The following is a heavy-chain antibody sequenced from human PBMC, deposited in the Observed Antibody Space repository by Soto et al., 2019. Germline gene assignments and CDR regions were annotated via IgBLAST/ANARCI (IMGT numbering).Heavy chain of an antibody. D-gene: IGHD2-2*02. J-gene: IGHJ4*02. CDR1: GGSISSSSYY. V-gene: IGHV4-39*01. CDR3: ARQYGWLYDY. CDR2: IYYSGST. Sequence: QLQLQESGPGLVKPSETLSLTCTVSGGSISSSSYYWGWIRQPPGKGLEWIGSIYYSGSTYYNPSLKSRVTISVDKSKNQFSLKLSSGAAADTAVYYCARQYGWLYDYWGQGTLVTVSS.